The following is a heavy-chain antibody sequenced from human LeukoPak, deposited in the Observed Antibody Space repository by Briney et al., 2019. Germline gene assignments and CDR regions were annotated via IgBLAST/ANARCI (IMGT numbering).Heavy chain of an antibody. CDR2: VTSSGSTI. J-gene: IGHJ5*02. Sequence: GGSLRLSCAASGIYFSSHGMNWVRQAPGKGLEWVSYVTSSGSTIYYADSVKGRFTISRDNAKNSLYLQMNSLRAEDTAVYYCARESTNYDILTGYKDWFDPWGQGTLVTVSS. V-gene: IGHV3-48*03. CDR1: GIYFSSHG. CDR3: ARESTNYDILTGYKDWFDP. D-gene: IGHD3-9*01.